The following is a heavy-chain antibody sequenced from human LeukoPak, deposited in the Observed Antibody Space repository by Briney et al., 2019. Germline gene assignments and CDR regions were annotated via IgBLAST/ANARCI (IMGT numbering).Heavy chain of an antibody. D-gene: IGHD1-26*01. CDR3: AKGSSEWELLV. V-gene: IGHV3-23*01. Sequence: GGSQRLSCAASGFTFSSYAMSWVRQAPGKGLEWVSAISGSGSSTYYADSVKGRFTISRDNSKTTLYLQMNSLRAEDTAVYYCAKGSSEWELLVWGQGTLVTVSS. CDR1: GFTFSSYA. CDR2: ISGSGSST. J-gene: IGHJ4*02.